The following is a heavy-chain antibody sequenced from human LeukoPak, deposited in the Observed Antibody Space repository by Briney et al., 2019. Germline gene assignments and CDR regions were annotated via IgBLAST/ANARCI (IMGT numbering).Heavy chain of an antibody. D-gene: IGHD6-19*01. J-gene: IGHJ4*02. CDR3: AKEGAVAGPYYLDY. CDR2: ISGSGGST. V-gene: IGHV3-23*01. Sequence: SGGSLRLSCAASGFTFSSYAMSWVRQAPGKGLEWVSAISGSGGSTYYADSVKGRFTISRDNSKNTLSLQMNSLRAEDTAVYYCAKEGAVAGPYYLDYWGQGTLVTVSS. CDR1: GFTFSSYA.